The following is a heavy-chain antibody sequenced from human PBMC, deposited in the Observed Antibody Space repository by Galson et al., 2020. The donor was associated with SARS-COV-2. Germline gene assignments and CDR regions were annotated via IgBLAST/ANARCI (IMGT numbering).Heavy chain of an antibody. CDR1: GFTFSSYA. D-gene: IGHD2-15*01. V-gene: IGHV3-30*01. Sequence: GGSLRLSCAASGFTFSSYAMHWVRQAPGKGLEWVAVITYDGSNKYYADSVTGRFTISRDNSKNTLYLQMNSLRAEDTAVYYCAGSSDWPYYYYVDVWGKGATVTVSS. CDR2: ITYDGSNK. CDR3: AGSSDWPYYYYVDV. J-gene: IGHJ6*03.